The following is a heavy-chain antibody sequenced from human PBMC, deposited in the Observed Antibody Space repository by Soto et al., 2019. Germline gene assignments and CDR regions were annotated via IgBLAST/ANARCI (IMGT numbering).Heavy chain of an antibody. CDR1: GGSISSTNW. CDR3: ATLPPRIELAVLPIPT. D-gene: IGHD2-8*02. V-gene: IGHV4-4*02. J-gene: IGHJ5*02. Sequence: QVQLRESGPGPVKPSGTLSLSCTVSGGSISSTNWWTWVRQSPGKGLEWIGEIYHTGSTTYNPSLRDRVTMSVDKSNNQFSLKLRYVTAADTAMYYCATLPPRIELAVLPIPTWGQGTLVTVSA. CDR2: IYHTGST.